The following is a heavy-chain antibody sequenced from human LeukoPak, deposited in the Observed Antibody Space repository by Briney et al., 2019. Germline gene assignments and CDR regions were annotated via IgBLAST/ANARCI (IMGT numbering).Heavy chain of an antibody. Sequence: ASVKVSCKASGYTFTGYNMHWVRQASGQGLEWIGWINANSGGTNYAQKFQGRVTMTRDTSISTAFMELSRLSSDDTAVYYCACASGNYYNGNYFDYWGQGTLVTVSS. V-gene: IGHV1-2*02. CDR2: INANSGGT. CDR3: ACASGNYYNGNYFDY. CDR1: GYTFTGYN. D-gene: IGHD3-10*01. J-gene: IGHJ4*02.